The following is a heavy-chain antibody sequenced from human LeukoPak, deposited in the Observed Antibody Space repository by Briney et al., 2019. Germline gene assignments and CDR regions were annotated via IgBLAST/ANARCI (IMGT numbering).Heavy chain of an antibody. CDR3: ARRRIDWLFDY. Sequence: GSLRLSCAASGFTFSSYSMNWVRQAPGKGLEWIGEIHHSGSTNYNPSLKSRVTMSADKSKNQFSLKVSSVTAADTAVYFCARRRIDWLFDYWGQRTLVTVSS. J-gene: IGHJ4*02. D-gene: IGHD3-9*01. CDR2: IHHSGST. CDR1: GFTFSSYSM. V-gene: IGHV4-4*01.